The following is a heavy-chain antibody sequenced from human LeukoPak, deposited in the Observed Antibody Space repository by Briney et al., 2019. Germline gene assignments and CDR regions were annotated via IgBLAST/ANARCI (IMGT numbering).Heavy chain of an antibody. CDR2: VHHSGTA. CDR3: ASEHSSSPFF. V-gene: IGHV4-38-2*02. Sequence: SGTLSLTCTVSGHSIFSNYYHWGWIRQPPGKGPEWIASVHHSGTAYYNPSLKSRVTISVDTSENQFSLKLSSVTAADTAVYYRASEHSSSPFFWSQGTLVTVSS. CDR1: GHSIFSNYY. J-gene: IGHJ4*02. D-gene: IGHD6-6*01.